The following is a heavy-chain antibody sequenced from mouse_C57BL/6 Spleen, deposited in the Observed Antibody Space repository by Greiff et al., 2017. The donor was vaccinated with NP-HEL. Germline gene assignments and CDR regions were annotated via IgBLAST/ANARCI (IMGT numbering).Heavy chain of an antibody. CDR2: ISYSGST. V-gene: IGHV3-8*01. J-gene: IGHJ4*01. CDR3: ARSTMVTTGAMDY. Sequence: EVKVPDSGPCLSKPSQTLSLTCSVTGYSITSDYWNWIRKFPGNKLEYMGYISYSGSTYYHPSLKSRISITRDTSKNQYYLQLNSVTTEDTATYYCARSTMVTTGAMDYWGQGTSVTVSS. D-gene: IGHD2-2*01. CDR1: GYSITSDY.